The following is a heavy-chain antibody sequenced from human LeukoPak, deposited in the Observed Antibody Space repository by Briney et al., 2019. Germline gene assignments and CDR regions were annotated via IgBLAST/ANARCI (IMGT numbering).Heavy chain of an antibody. D-gene: IGHD6-19*01. J-gene: IGHJ5*02. CDR3: ARPTYSSGWYLSGGWT. V-gene: IGHV3-30*04. Sequence: GGSLRLPCAASGFTFSSYAMHWVRQAPGKGLEWVAVISYDGGNKYYTDSVKGRFTISRDNSKNTLYLQMNSLRAEDTAVYYCARPTYSSGWYLSGGWTWGQGTLVTVTS. CDR1: GFTFSSYA. CDR2: ISYDGGNK.